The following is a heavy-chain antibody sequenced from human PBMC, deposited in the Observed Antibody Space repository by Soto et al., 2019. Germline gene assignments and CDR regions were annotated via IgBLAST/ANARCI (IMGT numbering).Heavy chain of an antibody. CDR3: VRDGGYCSSTSCHNWFDP. V-gene: IGHV1-69*06. CDR2: IIPIFGTA. J-gene: IGHJ5*02. CDR1: GGTFSSYA. Sequence: QVQLVQSGAEVKKPGSSVNVSCKASGGTFSSYAISWVRQAPGQGLEWMGGIIPIFGTANYTQKFQGRVTITADKSTSTAYMELSSLRSEDTAVYYCVRDGGYCSSTSCHNWFDPWGQGTLVTVSS. D-gene: IGHD2-2*01.